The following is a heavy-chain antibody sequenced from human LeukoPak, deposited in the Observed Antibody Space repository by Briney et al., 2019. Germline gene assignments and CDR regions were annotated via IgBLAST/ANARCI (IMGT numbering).Heavy chain of an antibody. Sequence: GGSLRLSCAASGFTVGSYYMSWVRQAPGKGLEWVSFIYSGGSTYYADSVKGRFTISRDNSKNTLSLQMNSLRAEDTAVYYCARDLDDYDSSGSLAYWGQGTMVTHSS. D-gene: IGHD3-22*01. V-gene: IGHV3-53*01. CDR3: ARDLDDYDSSGSLAY. CDR2: IYSGGST. J-gene: IGHJ4*02. CDR1: GFTVGSYY.